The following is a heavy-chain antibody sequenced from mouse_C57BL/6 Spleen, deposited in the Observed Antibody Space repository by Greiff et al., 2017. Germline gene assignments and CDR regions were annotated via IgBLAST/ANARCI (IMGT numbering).Heavy chain of an antibody. CDR1: GFTFSDYG. D-gene: IGHD2-1*01. V-gene: IGHV5-17*01. Sequence: EVKLMESGGGLVKPGGSLKLSCAASGFTFSDYGMHWVRQAPEKGLEWVAYISSGSSTIYYADTVKGRFTISRDNAKNTLFLQMTSLRSEDTAMYYCAREVTPAWFAYWGQGTLVTVSA. J-gene: IGHJ3*01. CDR2: ISSGSSTI. CDR3: AREVTPAWFAY.